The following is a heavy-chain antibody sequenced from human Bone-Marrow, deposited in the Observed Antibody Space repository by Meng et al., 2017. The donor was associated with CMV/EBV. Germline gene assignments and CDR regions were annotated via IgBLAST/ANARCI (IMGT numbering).Heavy chain of an antibody. D-gene: IGHD3-10*01. CDR2: IRGNGDIT. V-gene: IGHV3-23*01. J-gene: IGHJ4*02. CDR3: ARGSGVNMFRGAIGSFDS. Sequence: GGSLRLSCAASGFSINDYAMTWVRQAPGKGLEWVSAIRGNGDITHYADSVRGRFTISRDNGMNSMYLQMDSLTVGDTAIYYCARGSGVNMFRGAIGSFDSWGLGTLVTVSS. CDR1: GFSINDYA.